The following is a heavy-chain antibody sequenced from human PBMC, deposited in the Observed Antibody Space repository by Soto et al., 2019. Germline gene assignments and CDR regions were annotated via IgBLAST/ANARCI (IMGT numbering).Heavy chain of an antibody. V-gene: IGHV3-23*01. Sequence: EVQLLESGGGLVQPGGSLRLSCAASEFTFSNYAMSWVRQAPGKGLEWVSAIRYGGGTTYYADSVKGRFTISRDNSNNTLYLKMNSLRAEDTAVYYCAKNPGYYYDSTGYHFDYWGQGTLVTVSS. D-gene: IGHD3-22*01. CDR2: IRYGGGTT. CDR1: EFTFSNYA. CDR3: AKNPGYYYDSTGYHFDY. J-gene: IGHJ4*02.